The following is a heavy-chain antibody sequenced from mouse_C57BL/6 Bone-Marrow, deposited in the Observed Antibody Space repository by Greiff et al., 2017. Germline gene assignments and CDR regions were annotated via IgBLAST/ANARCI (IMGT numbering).Heavy chain of an antibody. V-gene: IGHV5-4*03. CDR1: GFTFSSYA. CDR2: ISDGGSYT. CDR3: ARVTILYPFAY. Sequence: EVMLLESGGGLVKPGGSLKLSCAASGFTFSSYAMSWVRQTPEKRLEWVATISDGGSYTYYPDNVKGRFTISRDNAKNNLYLQMSHLKSEDTAMYYCARVTILYPFAYWGQGTLVTVSA. J-gene: IGHJ3*01. D-gene: IGHD2-1*01.